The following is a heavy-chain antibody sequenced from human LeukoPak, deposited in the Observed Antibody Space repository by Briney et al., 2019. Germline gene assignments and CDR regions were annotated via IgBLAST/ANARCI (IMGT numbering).Heavy chain of an antibody. V-gene: IGHV4-31*03. D-gene: IGHD2-2*01. CDR3: ARDCSSTSCHEDYYYYYGMDV. CDR2: IYYSGST. Sequence: SETLSLTCTVSGCSISSGGYYWSWIRQHPGKGLEWIGYIYYSGSTYYNPSLKSRVTISVDTSKNQFSLKLSSVTAADTAVYYCARDCSSTSCHEDYYYYYGMDVWGQGTTVTVSS. CDR1: GCSISSGGYY. J-gene: IGHJ6*02.